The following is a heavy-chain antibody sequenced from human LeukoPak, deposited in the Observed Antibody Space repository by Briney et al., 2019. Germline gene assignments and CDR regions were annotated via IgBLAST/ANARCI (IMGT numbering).Heavy chain of an antibody. CDR3: ARDPDDYDFLNWFDP. CDR1: GFPFSSYW. J-gene: IGHJ5*02. D-gene: IGHD3-3*01. Sequence: GSLSLSCAASGFPFSSYWMHWVRQAPGKGLVWVSRINSDGSSTSYADSVKGRFTISRDNAKNTLYLQMNSLRAEDTAVYYCARDPDDYDFLNWFDPWGQGTLVTVSS. CDR2: INSDGSST. V-gene: IGHV3-74*01.